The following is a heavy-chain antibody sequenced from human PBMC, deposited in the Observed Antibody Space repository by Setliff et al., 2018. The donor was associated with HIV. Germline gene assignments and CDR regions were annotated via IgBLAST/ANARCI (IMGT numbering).Heavy chain of an antibody. CDR1: GYTFTNYY. D-gene: IGHD3-3*01. Sequence: PSVKVSCKASGYTFTNYYMHWVRQAPGQGLEWMGVINPSSGGTHYAQKFQGRVTMARDTSTTTVYMDLSSLTSEDTAVYFCVRDRGDATIFSWGHYFDYWGQGTLITVSS. CDR2: INPSSGGT. V-gene: IGHV1-46*01. J-gene: IGHJ4*02. CDR3: VRDRGDATIFSWGHYFDY.